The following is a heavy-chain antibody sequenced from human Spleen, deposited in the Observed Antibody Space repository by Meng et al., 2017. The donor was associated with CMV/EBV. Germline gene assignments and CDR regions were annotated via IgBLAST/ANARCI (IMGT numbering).Heavy chain of an antibody. CDR1: GYTFTTYG. Sequence: ASENVSCMASGYTFTTYGISWVRQAPGQGLEWMGWISAYNGNTNYAQKLQGRVTMTTDTSTSTAYMELRSLRSDDTAVYYCARERRGYCSSTSCYPYYGMDVWRQGTTVTVSS. CDR2: ISAYNGNT. J-gene: IGHJ6*02. CDR3: ARERRGYCSSTSCYPYYGMDV. V-gene: IGHV1-18*01. D-gene: IGHD2-2*01.